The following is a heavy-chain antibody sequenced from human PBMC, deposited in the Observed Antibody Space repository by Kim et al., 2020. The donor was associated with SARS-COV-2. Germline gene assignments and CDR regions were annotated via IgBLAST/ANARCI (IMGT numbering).Heavy chain of an antibody. J-gene: IGHJ5*02. D-gene: IGHD2-8*01. CDR3: AREGVCTNGVCYTGWFDP. Sequence: SRVTISVDTSKNQFSLKLSSVTAADTAVYYCAREGVCTNGVCYTGWFDPWGQGTLVTVSS. V-gene: IGHV4-59*01.